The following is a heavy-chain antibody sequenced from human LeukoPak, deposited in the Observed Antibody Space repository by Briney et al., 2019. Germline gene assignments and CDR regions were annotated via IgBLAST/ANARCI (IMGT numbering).Heavy chain of an antibody. CDR2: ISSNGGST. Sequence: GGSLRLSCSASGFTFSSYAMHWVRQAPGKGLEYVSAISSNGGSTYYADSVKGRFTNSRDNSKNTLYLQMSSLRAEDTAVYYCVKSPYYDILTGYFNWFDPWGQGTLVTVSS. J-gene: IGHJ5*02. V-gene: IGHV3-64D*06. D-gene: IGHD3-9*01. CDR1: GFTFSSYA. CDR3: VKSPYYDILTGYFNWFDP.